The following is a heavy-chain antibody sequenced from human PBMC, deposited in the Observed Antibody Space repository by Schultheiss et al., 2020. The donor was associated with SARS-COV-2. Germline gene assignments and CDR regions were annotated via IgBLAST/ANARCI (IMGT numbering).Heavy chain of an antibody. V-gene: IGHV3-11*04. CDR3: ARAGRYCSSTSCSLYY. CDR1: GFTFSDYY. CDR2: ISSSGSTI. D-gene: IGHD2-2*01. Sequence: GGSLRLSCAASGFTFSDYYMSWIRQAPGKGLEWVSYISSSGSTIYYADSVKGRFTISRDNAKNSLYLQMNSLRAEDTAVYYCARAGRYCSSTSCSLYYWGQGTLVTVSS. J-gene: IGHJ4*02.